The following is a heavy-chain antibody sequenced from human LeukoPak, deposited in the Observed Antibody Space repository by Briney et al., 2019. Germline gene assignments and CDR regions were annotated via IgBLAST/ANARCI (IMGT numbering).Heavy chain of an antibody. CDR2: IHYTGST. Sequence: SETLSLTCAVYGGSFSGYYWSWIRQPPGKGLECIGYIHYTGSTNYNPCLKSRVTISVDTSKNQFSLKLSSVTAADTAIYYCARGGYYGSGNDFRFDPWGQGTLVTVSS. D-gene: IGHD3-10*01. V-gene: IGHV4-59*01. J-gene: IGHJ5*02. CDR3: ARGGYYGSGNDFRFDP. CDR1: GGSFSGYY.